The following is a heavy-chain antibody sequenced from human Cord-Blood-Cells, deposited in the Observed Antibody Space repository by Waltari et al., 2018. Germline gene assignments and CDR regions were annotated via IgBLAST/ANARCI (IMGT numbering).Heavy chain of an antibody. V-gene: IGHV4-59*01. D-gene: IGHD1-1*01. Sequence: QVQLQESGPGLVKPSETLSLTCTVSGGPISSYYWSWIRQPPGKGLEWIGYIYYSGSTNYNPSLKSRVTISVDTSKNQFSLKLSSVTAADTAVYYCARDTSTGPIDYWGQGTLVTVSS. CDR2: IYYSGST. J-gene: IGHJ4*02. CDR1: GGPISSYY. CDR3: ARDTSTGPIDY.